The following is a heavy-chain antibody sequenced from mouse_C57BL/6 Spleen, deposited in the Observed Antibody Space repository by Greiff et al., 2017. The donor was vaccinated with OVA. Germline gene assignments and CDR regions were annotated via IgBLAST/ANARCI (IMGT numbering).Heavy chain of an antibody. J-gene: IGHJ3*01. CDR3: AMDYYGSSNTWFAY. V-gene: IGHV1-74*01. CDR2: IHPSDSDT. Sequence: QVQLQQPGAELVKPGASVKVSCKASGYTFTSYWMHWVKQRPGQGLEWIGRIHPSDSDTNYNQKFKGKATLTVDKSSSTAYMQLSSLTSEDSAVYYCAMDYYGSSNTWFAYWGQGTLVTVSA. CDR1: GYTFTSYW. D-gene: IGHD1-1*01.